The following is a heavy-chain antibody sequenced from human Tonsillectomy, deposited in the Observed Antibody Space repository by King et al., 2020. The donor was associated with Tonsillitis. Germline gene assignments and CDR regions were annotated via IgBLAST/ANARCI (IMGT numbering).Heavy chain of an antibody. CDR2: ISGTGGSI. D-gene: IGHD3-10*01. V-gene: IGHV3-23*04. J-gene: IGHJ4*02. CDR1: GFTFSNYA. CDR3: AKDDGSGSYYLPLLVDY. Sequence: QLVQSGGGLVQPGGSLRLSCAASGFTFSNYAMSWVRQAPGKGLEWVSTISGTGGSIYYAESVKGRFTISRDNSKNTLYLQMNSLRAEDTALYYCAKDDGSGSYYLPLLVDYWGQGTLVTVSS.